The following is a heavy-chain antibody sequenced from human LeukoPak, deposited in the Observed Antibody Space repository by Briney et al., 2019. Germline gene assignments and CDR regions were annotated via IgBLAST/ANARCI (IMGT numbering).Heavy chain of an antibody. Sequence: GESLQISCKGSGYSFTSYWIGWVRQMPGKGLEWMGIIYPGDSDTRYSPSFQGQVTISADKSISTAYLQWSSLKASDTAMYYCARACSGGSCTDAFDIWGQGTMVTVSS. V-gene: IGHV5-51*01. CDR3: ARACSGGSCTDAFDI. CDR2: IYPGDSDT. CDR1: GYSFTSYW. D-gene: IGHD2-15*01. J-gene: IGHJ3*02.